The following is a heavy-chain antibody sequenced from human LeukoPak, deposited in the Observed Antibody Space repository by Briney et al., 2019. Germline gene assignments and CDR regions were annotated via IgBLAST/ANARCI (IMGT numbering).Heavy chain of an antibody. J-gene: IGHJ5*02. D-gene: IGHD2-2*01. Sequence: PGRSLRLSCAASGFTFSSYGMHWVRQAPGKGLEWVAVIWYDGSNKYYADSEKGRFTISRDNSKNTLYLQVNSLRAEDTAVYYCARDQVGYCSSTSCYLRNNWFDPWGQGTLVTVSS. V-gene: IGHV3-33*01. CDR3: ARDQVGYCSSTSCYLRNNWFDP. CDR2: IWYDGSNK. CDR1: GFTFSSYG.